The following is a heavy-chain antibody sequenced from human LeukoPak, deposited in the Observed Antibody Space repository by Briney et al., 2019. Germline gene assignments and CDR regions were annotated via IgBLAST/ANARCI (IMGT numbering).Heavy chain of an antibody. V-gene: IGHV3-7*01. Sequence: PGGSLRLSCAASGFTFSSYWMSWVRQAPGKGLEWVANIKQDGSEKYYADSVRGRFTISRDNADNSVSLQMNSLTAEDTAVYYCIRYRREGLYYFDYWGQGTPVTVSS. D-gene: IGHD1-14*01. CDR1: GFTFSSYW. CDR2: IKQDGSEK. J-gene: IGHJ4*02. CDR3: IRYRREGLYYFDY.